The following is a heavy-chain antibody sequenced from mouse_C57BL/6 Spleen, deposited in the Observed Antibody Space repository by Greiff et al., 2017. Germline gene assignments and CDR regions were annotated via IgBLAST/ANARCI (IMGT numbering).Heavy chain of an antibody. V-gene: IGHV14-4*01. D-gene: IGHD2-3*01. CDR1: GFTINNYY. J-gene: IGHJ2*01. Sequence: VQLQQSGAELVRPGASVKLSCTASGFTINNYYMHWVKQRPEQGLEWIGWIDPEDGDTEYAPKFQGKAPISADTSSNTAYLQLSSLTSEDTAVYYCATYDGYYDFDYWGQGTTLTVSS. CDR2: IDPEDGDT. CDR3: ATYDGYYDFDY.